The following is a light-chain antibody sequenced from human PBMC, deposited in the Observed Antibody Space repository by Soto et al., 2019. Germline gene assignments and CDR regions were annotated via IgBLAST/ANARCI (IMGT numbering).Light chain of an antibody. J-gene: IGLJ1*01. Sequence: QSALTQPRSGSGAPGQSGTISCTGTSTDVGGYNYVSWYQQHPGKVPKLMLYDVSKRPSGVPDRFSGSKSGNTASLTISGLQAEHEADYYCCSYAGRDTLYVFGSGTKVTVL. CDR3: CSYAGRDTLYV. CDR1: STDVGGYNY. CDR2: DVS. V-gene: IGLV2-11*01.